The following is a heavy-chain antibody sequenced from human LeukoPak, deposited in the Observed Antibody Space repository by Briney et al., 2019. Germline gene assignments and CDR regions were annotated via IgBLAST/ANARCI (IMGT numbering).Heavy chain of an antibody. Sequence: ASVKVSCKASGYTFTSYGISWVRQAPGQGLEWMGWISAYNGNTNYAQKLQGRVTMTTDTSTSTAYMELRSLRSDDTAVYYCAGDDNYYDSSGSMDYWGQGTLVTVSS. D-gene: IGHD3-22*01. CDR2: ISAYNGNT. CDR3: AGDDNYYDSSGSMDY. V-gene: IGHV1-18*01. J-gene: IGHJ4*02. CDR1: GYTFTSYG.